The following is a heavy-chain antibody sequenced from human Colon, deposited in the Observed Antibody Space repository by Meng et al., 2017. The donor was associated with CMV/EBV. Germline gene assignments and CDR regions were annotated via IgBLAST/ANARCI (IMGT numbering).Heavy chain of an antibody. CDR3: AKPIPYCSSSACYRDAFDV. J-gene: IGHJ3*01. D-gene: IGHD2-2*01. CDR2: IYPGDSDT. CDR1: GYSFTNYW. V-gene: IGHV5-51*01. Sequence: KVSCKASGYSFTNYWIGWVRQMPGKGLEWMAIIYPGDSDTKYSPSFQGQVTISADKSISTAYLQWSSLKASDTAMYYCAKPIPYCSSSACYRDAFDVWGQGTMVTVSS.